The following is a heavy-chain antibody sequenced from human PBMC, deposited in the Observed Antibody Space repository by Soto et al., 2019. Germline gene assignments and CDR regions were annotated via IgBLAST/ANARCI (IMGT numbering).Heavy chain of an antibody. CDR3: AGGTGWIFDY. CDR1: GFTFSSYW. J-gene: IGHJ4*02. V-gene: IGHV3-7*01. CDR2: IKQDGSEK. D-gene: IGHD2-15*01. Sequence: PGGSLRLSCSASGFTFSSYWMTWVRQAPGKGLEWVANIKQDGSEKYYVDSVKGRFTISRDNAKNSLYLQMDSLRAEDTAVYYCAGGTGWIFDYWGQGTLVTVSS.